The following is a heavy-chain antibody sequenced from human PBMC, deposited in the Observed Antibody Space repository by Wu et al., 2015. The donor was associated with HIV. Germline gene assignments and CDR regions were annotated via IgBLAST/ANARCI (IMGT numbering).Heavy chain of an antibody. D-gene: IGHD3-10*01. CDR1: GYNFSTYD. V-gene: IGHV1-8*02. J-gene: IGHJ6*02. CDR2: MNPKSGNS. CDR3: ARGPRKVGYYYFGMDV. Sequence: QVQLVQSGAEVKKPGTSVKVSCKASGYNFSTYDINWVRQAPGKGPEWMGWMNPKSGNSGYGQKFQGRVTMTRNTSIGTAYVELNSLGSEDTAVYYCARGPRKVGYYYFGMDVWGQGTTVIVSS.